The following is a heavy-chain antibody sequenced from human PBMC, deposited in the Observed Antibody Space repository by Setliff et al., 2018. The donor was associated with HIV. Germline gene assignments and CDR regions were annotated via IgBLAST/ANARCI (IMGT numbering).Heavy chain of an antibody. CDR2: IIPIFGTP. CDR1: GGTFSSHG. J-gene: IGHJ4*02. V-gene: IGHV1-69*06. CDR3: ARGTYTDYEVGDY. D-gene: IGHD4-17*01. Sequence: SVKVSCKASGGTFSSHGISWVRQAPGQGLEWMGRIIPIFGTPNYAQKFQGRDTFTADKSTSTAYMELSSLRSEDTAVYYCARGTYTDYEVGDYWGQGTLVTVSS.